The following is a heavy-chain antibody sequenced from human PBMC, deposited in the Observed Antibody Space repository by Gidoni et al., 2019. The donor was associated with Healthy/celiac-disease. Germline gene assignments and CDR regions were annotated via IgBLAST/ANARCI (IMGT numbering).Heavy chain of an antibody. Sequence: QVQLQESGPGLVKPSQTLSLTCTVSGGSISSGGYYWSWIRQHPRKGLEWIGYIYYSGSTYYNPSLKSRVTISVDTSKNQFSLKLSSVTAADTAVYYCARDLLAGANAFDIWGQGTMVTVSS. J-gene: IGHJ3*02. D-gene: IGHD1-26*01. CDR2: IYYSGST. CDR1: GGSISSGGYY. CDR3: ARDLLAGANAFDI. V-gene: IGHV4-31*03.